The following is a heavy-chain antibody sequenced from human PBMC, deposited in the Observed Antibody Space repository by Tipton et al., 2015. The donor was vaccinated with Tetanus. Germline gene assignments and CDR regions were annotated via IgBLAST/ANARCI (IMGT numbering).Heavy chain of an antibody. D-gene: IGHD5-12*01. CDR1: GFTFSSYG. CDR2: IWYDGSNK. V-gene: IGHV3-33*01. Sequence: SLRLSCAASGFTFSSYGMHWVRQAPGKGLEWVAVIWYDGSNKYYADSVKGRFTISRDNSKNTLYLQMNSLRAEDTAVYYCAREGGYDLGVDYWGQGTLVTVSS. CDR3: AREGGYDLGVDY. J-gene: IGHJ4*02.